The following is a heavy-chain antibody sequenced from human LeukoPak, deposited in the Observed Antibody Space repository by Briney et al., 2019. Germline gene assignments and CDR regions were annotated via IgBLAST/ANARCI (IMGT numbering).Heavy chain of an antibody. CDR3: ARVHSSSWYGSYFDY. D-gene: IGHD6-13*01. J-gene: IGHJ4*02. CDR1: GFTFSDHY. V-gene: IGHV3-72*01. Sequence: PGGSLRLSCAASGFTFSDHYMDWVRQAPGKGLEWVGRIRNKANSYTTEYAASVKGRFTISRDDSKNSLYLQMNSLKTEDTAVYYCARVHSSSWYGSYFDYCGQGTLVTVSS. CDR2: IRNKANSYTT.